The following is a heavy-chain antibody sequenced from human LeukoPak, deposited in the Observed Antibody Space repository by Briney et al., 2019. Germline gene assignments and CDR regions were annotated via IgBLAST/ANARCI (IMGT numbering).Heavy chain of an antibody. CDR2: INWNGGST. J-gene: IGHJ4*02. Sequence: GGTLRLSCAVSGVFFDDYGMSWGRQVPGKGLELVCGINWNGGSTGYAESVKGRFTISRDNAKNFLYLQMDSLRAEDTALYYCARTGSGSTSFDYWGQGTLVTVSS. D-gene: IGHD3-10*01. V-gene: IGHV3-20*04. CDR3: ARTGSGSTSFDY. CDR1: GVFFDDYG.